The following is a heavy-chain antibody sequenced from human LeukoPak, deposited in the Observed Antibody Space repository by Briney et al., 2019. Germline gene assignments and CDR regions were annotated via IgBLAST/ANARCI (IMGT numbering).Heavy chain of an antibody. J-gene: IGHJ4*02. Sequence: GGSLRLSCAASGFTLSSYAMHWVRQAAGKGLEWVAVISNDGNDKYHADSVKGRFTISRDNAKNSLYLQMNSLRDEDTAVYYCARELIAVAGTLWGQGTLVTVSS. CDR1: GFTLSSYA. V-gene: IGHV3-30-3*01. CDR2: ISNDGNDK. D-gene: IGHD6-19*01. CDR3: ARELIAVAGTL.